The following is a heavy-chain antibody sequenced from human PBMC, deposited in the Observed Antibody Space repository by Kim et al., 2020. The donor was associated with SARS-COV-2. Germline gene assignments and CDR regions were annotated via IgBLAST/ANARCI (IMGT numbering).Heavy chain of an antibody. CDR2: TYYRSKWSN. V-gene: IGHV6-1*01. CDR1: GDSVSSNSAA. Sequence: SETLSLTCAISGDSVSSNSAAWHWIRQSPSRGLEWLGRTYYRSKWSNDYRVSVKSRITINPDTSKNQFSLQLNSVTPEDTAVYYCSTGISGMDVWGQGTTVTVSS. CDR3: STGISGMDV. D-gene: IGHD5-12*01. J-gene: IGHJ6*02.